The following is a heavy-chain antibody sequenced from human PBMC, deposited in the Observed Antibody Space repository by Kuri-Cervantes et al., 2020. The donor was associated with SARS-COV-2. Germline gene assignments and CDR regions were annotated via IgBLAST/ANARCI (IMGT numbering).Heavy chain of an antibody. D-gene: IGHD6-13*01. V-gene: IGHV3-52*01. CDR1: GFTFSSSW. CDR3: AKDLGIAPQLPDY. J-gene: IGHJ4*02. Sequence: GESLKISCAASGFTFSSSWMHWVCQAPEKGLEWVADIKCDGSEKYYVDSVKGRFTISRDNAKNSLYLQMNSLRAEDTAVYYCAKDLGIAPQLPDYWGQGTLVTVSS. CDR2: IKCDGSEK.